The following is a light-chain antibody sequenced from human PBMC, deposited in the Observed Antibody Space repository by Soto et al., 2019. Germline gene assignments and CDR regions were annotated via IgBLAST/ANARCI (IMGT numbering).Light chain of an antibody. CDR3: SSSLGGPTWV. CDR1: SSDVGSYDR. CDR2: EVN. V-gene: IGLV2-23*02. J-gene: IGLJ3*02. Sequence: QSALTQPASVTGSPGQWITISCTGSSSDVGSYDRVSWYQQYPGKAPTLMIYEVNKRPSGITNRFSGSTSGNTASLTISVLQAEDEDHYYCSSSLGGPTWVFGGGTKLTVL.